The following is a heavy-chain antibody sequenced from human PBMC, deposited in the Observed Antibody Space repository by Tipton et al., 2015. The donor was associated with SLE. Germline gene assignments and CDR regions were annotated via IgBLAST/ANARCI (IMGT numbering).Heavy chain of an antibody. Sequence: QVQLVQSGPEVKEPGSSVKVSCKASGGTFSSYAISWVRQAPGQGLEWMGGIIPIFGTANYAQKFQGRVTITADESTSTAYMELSSLRSEDTAVYYCAREVVVPAAIRDSYIMAVWGQGTTVTVSS. J-gene: IGHJ6*02. CDR1: GGTFSSYA. D-gene: IGHD2-2*01. V-gene: IGHV1-69*01. CDR2: IIPIFGTA. CDR3: AREVVVPAAIRDSYIMAV.